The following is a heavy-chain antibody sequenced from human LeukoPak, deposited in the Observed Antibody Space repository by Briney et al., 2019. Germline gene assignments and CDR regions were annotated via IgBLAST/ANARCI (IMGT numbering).Heavy chain of an antibody. CDR1: GGTFSSYA. J-gene: IGHJ3*02. CDR3: ARDVKLPGSYPFDI. D-gene: IGHD1-26*01. V-gene: IGHV1-69*05. CDR2: IIPIFGTA. Sequence: SVKVSCKASGGTFSSYAISWVRQAPGQGLEWMGGIIPIFGTANYAQKFQGRVTITTDESTSTAYMELSSLRSEDTAVYYCARDVKLPGSYPFDIWGQGAMVTVSS.